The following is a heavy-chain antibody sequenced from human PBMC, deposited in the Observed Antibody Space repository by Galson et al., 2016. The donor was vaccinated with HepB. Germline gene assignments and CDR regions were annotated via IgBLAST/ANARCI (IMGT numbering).Heavy chain of an antibody. Sequence: ATLSLTCTVSGGSINNFYWSWIRQFPGQGPELIGFIYYTGGATYNPSLKGRVTITIDRSKNQFSLPLTSVTTADTAVYYCGRGPTGTSGYFVPWGQGSLVTVSS. CDR2: IYYTGGA. CDR1: GGSINNFY. V-gene: IGHV4-59*01. CDR3: GRGPTGTSGYFVP. J-gene: IGHJ5*02. D-gene: IGHD3-22*01.